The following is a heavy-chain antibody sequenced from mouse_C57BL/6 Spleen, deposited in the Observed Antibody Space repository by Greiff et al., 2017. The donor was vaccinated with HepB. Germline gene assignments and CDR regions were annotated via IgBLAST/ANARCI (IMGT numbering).Heavy chain of an antibody. Sequence: QVHVKQSGAELVRPGASVTLSCKASGYTFTDYEMHWVKQTPVHGLEWIGAIDPETGGTAYNQKFKGKAILTADKSSSTAYMELRSLTSEDSAVYYCTGGNYDWFAYWGQGTLVTVSA. CDR1: GYTFTDYE. V-gene: IGHV1-15*01. J-gene: IGHJ3*01. CDR2: IDPETGGT. D-gene: IGHD2-1*01. CDR3: TGGNYDWFAY.